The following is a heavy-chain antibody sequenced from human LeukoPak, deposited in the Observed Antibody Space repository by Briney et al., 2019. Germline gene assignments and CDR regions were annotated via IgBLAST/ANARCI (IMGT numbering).Heavy chain of an antibody. CDR1: GFTFSDHY. CDR3: ANGGTYSSGP. V-gene: IGHV3-11*01. Sequence: PGGSLRLSCAASGFTFSDHYMSWIRQAPGKGLEWVSWIEKSGDTIYYGDSVRGRFTISRDNAKNSLFLQMNSLRAEDTARYYCANGGTYSSGPWGQGTLVTVSS. D-gene: IGHD3-22*01. CDR2: IEKSGDTI. J-gene: IGHJ5*02.